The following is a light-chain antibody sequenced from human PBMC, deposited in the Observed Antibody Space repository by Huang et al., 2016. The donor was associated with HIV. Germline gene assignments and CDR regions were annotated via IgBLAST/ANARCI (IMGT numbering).Light chain of an antibody. J-gene: IGKJ2*01. CDR1: QSVSSN. CDR2: GAS. Sequence: EIVMTQSPATLSVSPGERATLSCRASQSVSSNLAWYQQKPGQGPRLRIYGASTRATGIPARFSGSGSGTEFTLTISSLQSEDFAVYYCQQYNNWPYTFGQGTKLEIK. V-gene: IGKV3-15*01. CDR3: QQYNNWPYT.